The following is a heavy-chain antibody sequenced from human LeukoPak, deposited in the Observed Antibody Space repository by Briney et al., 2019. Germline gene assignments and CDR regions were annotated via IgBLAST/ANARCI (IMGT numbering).Heavy chain of an antibody. Sequence: SETLSLTCTVSGGSISSYYWSWIRQPPGKGLEWIGYIYYSGSTNYNPSLKSRVTTSVDTSKNQYSLKLSSVTAADTAVYYCARDRIYYGGNSVLDYWGQGTLVTVSS. CDR2: IYYSGST. D-gene: IGHD4-23*01. CDR1: GGSISSYY. J-gene: IGHJ4*01. CDR3: ARDRIYYGGNSVLDY. V-gene: IGHV4-59*01.